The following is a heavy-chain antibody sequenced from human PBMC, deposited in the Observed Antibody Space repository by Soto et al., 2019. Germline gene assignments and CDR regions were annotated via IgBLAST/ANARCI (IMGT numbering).Heavy chain of an antibody. CDR1: GGSFRGHS. CDR3: GRGRQVTPAALFKRAGDYSLDV. J-gene: IGHJ6*02. Sequence: SLPGSAGGGSFRGHSWPCIRQPPGTGLHRIGEVNHSGITYYSPSLMIRVTLSIDTSKNQFSLKLSSVTAAETAVYYCGRGRQVTPAALFKRAGDYSLDVWGQGTTVTVSS. V-gene: IGHV4-34*01. CDR2: VNHSGIT. D-gene: IGHD2-2*01.